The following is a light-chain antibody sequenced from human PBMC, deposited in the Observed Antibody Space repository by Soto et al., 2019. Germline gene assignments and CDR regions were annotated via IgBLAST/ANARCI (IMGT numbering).Light chain of an antibody. Sequence: EIVMTQSPATLSVSPGERATLSCRASQSVSGNLAWYQQKPGQAPRLLIYGASTRATGIPARFSGSGSGTESTLTISSLQSEDFAVYYCQQYHNWPPITFRQGTKLEIK. CDR3: QQYHNWPPIT. CDR2: GAS. V-gene: IGKV3-15*01. J-gene: IGKJ2*01. CDR1: QSVSGN.